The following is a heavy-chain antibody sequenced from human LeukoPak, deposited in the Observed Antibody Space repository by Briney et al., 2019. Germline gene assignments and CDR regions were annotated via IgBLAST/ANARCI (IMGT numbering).Heavy chain of an antibody. CDR2: ISGSGGST. V-gene: IGHV3-23*01. J-gene: IGHJ4*02. CDR3: APPIPDSSSWYGFDY. Sequence: PGGSLRLSCAASGFTFSSYAMSWVRQAPGKGLEWVSAISGSGGSTYYADSVKGRFTISRDNSKNTLYLQMNSLRAEDTAVYYCAPPIPDSSSWYGFDYWGQGTLVTVSS. CDR1: GFTFSSYA. D-gene: IGHD6-13*01.